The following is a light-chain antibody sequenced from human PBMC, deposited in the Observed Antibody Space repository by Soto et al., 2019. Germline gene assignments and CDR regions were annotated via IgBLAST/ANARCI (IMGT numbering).Light chain of an antibody. CDR3: QQFGDSLA. CDR2: GAS. J-gene: IGKJ4*01. Sequence: EIVLTQSPGTLSLSPGERATLSCRASQSVSSSYLAWYQQKRGQALRLLIYGASSRATGIPDMFRGSGSGTDLTLTITRLEPEDFALYYCQQFGDSLAFGGATMVEIK. CDR1: QSVSSSY. V-gene: IGKV3-20*01.